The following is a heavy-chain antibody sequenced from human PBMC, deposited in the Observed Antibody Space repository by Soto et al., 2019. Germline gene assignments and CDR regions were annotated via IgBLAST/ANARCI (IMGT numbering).Heavy chain of an antibody. CDR1: GYNFIDYD. V-gene: IGHV1-8*01. CDR3: SRNPYGSGLFDP. CDR2: MTPSSGNT. D-gene: IGHD6-19*01. J-gene: IGHJ5*02. Sequence: QVQLVQSGAEVKKPGASVKVSCKASGYNFIDYDINWMRQSTGQGLEWMGWMTPSSGNTGYAQKFHGRVTWTRDTSIGTPYMELSSLKTEDTAVYYCSRNPYGSGLFDPWGQGTLVTVSS.